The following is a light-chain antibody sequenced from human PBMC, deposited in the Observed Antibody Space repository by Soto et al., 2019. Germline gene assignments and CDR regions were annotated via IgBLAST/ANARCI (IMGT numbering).Light chain of an antibody. CDR3: QVWDSIGDHYV. CDR1: NIKSKS. V-gene: IGLV3-21*02. Sequence: SYELTQPPSVSVAPGQTARITCGGNNIKSKSVHWYQQKPGQAPVLVVYDDSDRPSGIPERFSGSNSGNTAALTISRVEAGDEADYYCQVWDSIGDHYVFGTGTKVTVL. J-gene: IGLJ1*01. CDR2: DDS.